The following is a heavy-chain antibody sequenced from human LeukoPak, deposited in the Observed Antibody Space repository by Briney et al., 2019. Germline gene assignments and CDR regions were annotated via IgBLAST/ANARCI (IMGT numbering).Heavy chain of an antibody. CDR2: IYYSGST. Sequence: SETLSLTCTVSGGSVSSGSYYWSWIRQPPGKGLEWIGYIYYSGSTNYNPSLKSRVTISIDTSKNQFSLKLSSVTAADTAVYYCASEGAGTFDYWGQGTLVTVSS. CDR1: GGSVSSGSYY. J-gene: IGHJ4*02. V-gene: IGHV4-61*01. CDR3: ASEGAGTFDY. D-gene: IGHD6-13*01.